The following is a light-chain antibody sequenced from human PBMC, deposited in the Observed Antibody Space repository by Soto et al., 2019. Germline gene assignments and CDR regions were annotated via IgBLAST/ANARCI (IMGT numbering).Light chain of an antibody. CDR3: QQGNSFPLT. Sequence: IQMTQSPSTLSASVGDRVTITCRASQSISPFLAWYQQKPGKAPKVLVSIVSSLQSGVPSRFSGSRSETDFTLTISSLQPEDSATYYCQQGNSFPLTFGGGTKVDIK. J-gene: IGKJ4*01. CDR1: QSISPF. CDR2: IVS. V-gene: IGKV1-12*01.